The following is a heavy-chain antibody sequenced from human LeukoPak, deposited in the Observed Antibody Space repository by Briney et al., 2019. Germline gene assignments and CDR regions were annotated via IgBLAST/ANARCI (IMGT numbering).Heavy chain of an antibody. CDR1: GGTFSSYA. D-gene: IGHD2-2*01. CDR2: IIPIFGTA. CDR3: ARRGGDRYCSSTSCSYHYYYGMDV. J-gene: IGHJ6*02. V-gene: IGHV1-69*13. Sequence: SVKVSCKASGGTFSSYAISWVRQAPGQGLEWVGGIIPIFGTANYAQKFQGRVTITADESTSTAYMELSSLRSEDTAVYYCARRGGDRYCSSTSCSYHYYYGMDVWGQGTTVTVSS.